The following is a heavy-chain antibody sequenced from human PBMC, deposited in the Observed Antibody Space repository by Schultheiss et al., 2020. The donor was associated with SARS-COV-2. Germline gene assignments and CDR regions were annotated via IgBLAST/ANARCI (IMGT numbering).Heavy chain of an antibody. Sequence: ASVKVSCKASGYTFTGYYMHWVRQAPGQGLEWMGWINPNSGGTNYAQKFQGRVTMTRDTSISTAYMELSRLRSDDTAVYYCARAWIADSSGYHPAVEYWGQGTLVTVS. CDR2: INPNSGGT. J-gene: IGHJ4*02. V-gene: IGHV1-2*02. CDR1: GYTFTGYY. D-gene: IGHD3-22*01. CDR3: ARAWIADSSGYHPAVEY.